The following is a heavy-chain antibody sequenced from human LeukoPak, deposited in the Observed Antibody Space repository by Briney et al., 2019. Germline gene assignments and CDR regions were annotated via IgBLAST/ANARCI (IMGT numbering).Heavy chain of an antibody. V-gene: IGHV3-15*01. CDR2: IKSKGDGETT. Sequence: PGGSLRLSCAASGFTFTNAWMTWVRQAPGKGLEWVGRIKSKGDGETTDYAAPVKGRSIMSRDDAKATLYLQMNSLNAEDTALYYCATDLGLTIIRGVTVHWGQGALVTVSS. CDR3: ATDLGLTIIRGVTVH. D-gene: IGHD3-10*01. CDR1: GFTFTNAW. J-gene: IGHJ4*02.